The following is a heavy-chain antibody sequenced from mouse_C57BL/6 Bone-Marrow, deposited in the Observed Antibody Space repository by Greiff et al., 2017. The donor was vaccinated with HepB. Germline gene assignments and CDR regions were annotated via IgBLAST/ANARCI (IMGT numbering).Heavy chain of an antibody. Sequence: VQLKQPGAELVMPGASVKLSCKASGYTFTSYWMHWVKQRPGQGLEWIGEIDPSDSYTNYNQKFKGKSTLTVDKSSSTAYMQLSSLTSEDSAVYYCARLWPFAYWGQGTLVTVSA. CDR2: IDPSDSYT. CDR3: ARLWPFAY. J-gene: IGHJ3*01. D-gene: IGHD6-1*01. CDR1: GYTFTSYW. V-gene: IGHV1-69*01.